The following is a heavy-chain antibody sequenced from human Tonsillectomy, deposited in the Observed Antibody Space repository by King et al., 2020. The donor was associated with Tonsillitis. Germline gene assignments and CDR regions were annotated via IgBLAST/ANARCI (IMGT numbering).Heavy chain of an antibody. V-gene: IGHV3-23*04. J-gene: IGHJ4*02. CDR1: GFTFSSYA. CDR2: ISGSGGST. D-gene: IGHD3-22*01. CDR3: ATSRTEYYDTSGYYQTEAFDS. Sequence: VQLVESGGGLVQPGGSLRLSCAASGFTFSSYAMSWVRQAPGKGLEWVSAISGSGGSTYYADSVRGRFTISRANSKNKLYLQMDSLRGGDTAVYYCATSRTEYYDTSGYYQTEAFDSWGQGPLVTVSS.